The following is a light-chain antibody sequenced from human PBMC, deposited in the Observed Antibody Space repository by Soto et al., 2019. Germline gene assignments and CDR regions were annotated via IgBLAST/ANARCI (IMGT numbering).Light chain of an antibody. CDR3: HQYGSSPFT. CDR1: QTVSRNT. V-gene: IGKV3-20*01. CDR2: GAS. J-gene: IGKJ3*01. Sequence: DIVLTQSPGTLSLSPGERATLSCRASQTVSRNTLAWYQQKRGQAPRLLIYGASSRAAAIPDRFRGSGSGTDFTLIISSLAPEDFEVYYCHQYGSSPFTFGPGTAGDIK.